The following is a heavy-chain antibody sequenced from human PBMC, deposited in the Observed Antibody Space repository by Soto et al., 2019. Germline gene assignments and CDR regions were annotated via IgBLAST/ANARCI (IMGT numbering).Heavy chain of an antibody. J-gene: IGHJ4*02. CDR3: ARYPNPTVAGLPFDY. V-gene: IGHV3-7*03. CDR1: GFTFSSYW. Sequence: PGGSLRLSCAASGFTFSSYWMSWVRQAPGKGLEWVAHTRQDGGQEYYVDSVKGRFTISRDNAKNSLYLQMNSLRVEDTAVYYCARYPNPTVAGLPFDYWGQGTLVTVSS. D-gene: IGHD6-19*01. CDR2: TRQDGGQE.